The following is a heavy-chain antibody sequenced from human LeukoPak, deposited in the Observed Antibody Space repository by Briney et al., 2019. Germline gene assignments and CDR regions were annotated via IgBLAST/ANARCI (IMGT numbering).Heavy chain of an antibody. J-gene: IGHJ4*02. CDR1: SGSISNYD. CDR3: ARAPHFFDTSGSRYYFDY. V-gene: IGHV4-4*07. Sequence: SETLSLTCTVSSGSISNYDWSWIRQPAGKGLEWIGRIYTSGSTNYNPSLKSRVTMSVDTSKKQFSLNLSSVTAADTAVYYCARAPHFFDTSGSRYYFDYWGQGALVTVSS. D-gene: IGHD3-22*01. CDR2: IYTSGST.